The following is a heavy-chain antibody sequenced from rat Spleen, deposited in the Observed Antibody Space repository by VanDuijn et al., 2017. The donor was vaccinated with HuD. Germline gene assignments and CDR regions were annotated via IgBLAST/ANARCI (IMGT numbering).Heavy chain of an antibody. Sequence: EVQLVESGGGLVQPGRSLKLSCAASGFTFSDYYMAWVRQAPTKGLEWVASISYDGGSTYYRDSVKGRFTISRDNAKSTLFLQMDSLRSEDTATYYCARPYLYYGLLDSTYFDCWGQGVMVTVSS. J-gene: IGHJ2*01. CDR1: GFTFSDYY. CDR2: ISYDGGST. D-gene: IGHD1-6*01. V-gene: IGHV5-20*01. CDR3: ARPYLYYGLLDSTYFDC.